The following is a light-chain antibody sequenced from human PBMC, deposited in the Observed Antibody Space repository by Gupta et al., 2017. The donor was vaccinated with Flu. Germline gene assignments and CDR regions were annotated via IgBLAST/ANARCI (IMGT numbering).Light chain of an antibody. J-gene: IGLJ3*02. CDR2: EYN. CDR1: SGSIANNY. Sequence: NFMLTQPHSVSQSPGKTVTISCTRSSGSIANNYVQLYQQRPGSAPTTVIDEYNQRPSGVPDRFAGSIDSSSNSASLTISGLKAEDEADFYCQSYDSNTGVFGGGTKLTVL. CDR3: QSYDSNTGV. V-gene: IGLV6-57*03.